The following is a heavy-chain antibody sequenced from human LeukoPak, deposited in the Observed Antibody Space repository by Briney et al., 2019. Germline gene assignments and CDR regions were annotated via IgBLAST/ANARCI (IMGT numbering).Heavy chain of an antibody. CDR2: ISSSSSYT. CDR1: GFTFSSYA. D-gene: IGHD6-19*01. J-gene: IGHJ3*02. CDR3: AKSKAVAGTVPAAFDI. V-gene: IGHV3-23*01. Sequence: GGSLRLSCAASGFTFSSYAMSWVRQAPGKGLEWVSSISSSSSYTYYADSVKGRFTISRDNAKNTLYLQMNSLRAEDTAVYYCAKSKAVAGTVPAAFDIWGQGTMVTVSS.